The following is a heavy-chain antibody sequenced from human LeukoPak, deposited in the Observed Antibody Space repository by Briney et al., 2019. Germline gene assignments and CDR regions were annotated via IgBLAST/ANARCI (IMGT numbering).Heavy chain of an antibody. CDR2: IKQDGSEK. Sequence: GGSLRLSCAASGFTFSSYWMSWVRQAPGKGLEWVANIKQDGSEKYYVDSVKGRFTISRDNAKNSLYLQMNSLRAEDTAVYYCARVHSLRLRFLYPPIYYYYYMDVWGKGTTVTVSS. D-gene: IGHD3-3*01. CDR1: GFTFSSYW. V-gene: IGHV3-7*01. J-gene: IGHJ6*03. CDR3: ARVHSLRLRFLYPPIYYYYYMDV.